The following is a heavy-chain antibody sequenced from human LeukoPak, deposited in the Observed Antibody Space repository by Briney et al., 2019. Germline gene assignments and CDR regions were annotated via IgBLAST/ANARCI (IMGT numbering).Heavy chain of an antibody. CDR2: IYHSGST. Sequence: SETLSLTCAVSGGSISSGGYSWSWIRQPPGKGLEWIGYIYHSGSTYYNPSLKSRVTISVDRSKNQFSLKLSSVTAADTAVYYCARVPYYYDSSGFFDYWGQGTLVTVSS. CDR1: GGSISSGGYS. J-gene: IGHJ4*02. D-gene: IGHD3-22*01. CDR3: ARVPYYYDSSGFFDY. V-gene: IGHV4-30-2*01.